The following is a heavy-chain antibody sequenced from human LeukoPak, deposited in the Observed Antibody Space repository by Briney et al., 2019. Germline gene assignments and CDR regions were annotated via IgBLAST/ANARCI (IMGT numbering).Heavy chain of an antibody. CDR2: IYSGGST. V-gene: IGHV3-53*01. Sequence: PGGSLRLSCAASGFTVSSNYMSWVRQAPGKGLEWVSIIYSGGSTYYADSVKGRFTVSRDNSKNTLSLQMNSLRAEDTAVYYCARGQSGTPHYYYGMGVWGQGTTVTVSS. CDR1: GFTVSSNY. D-gene: IGHD3-10*01. J-gene: IGHJ6*02. CDR3: ARGQSGTPHYYYGMGV.